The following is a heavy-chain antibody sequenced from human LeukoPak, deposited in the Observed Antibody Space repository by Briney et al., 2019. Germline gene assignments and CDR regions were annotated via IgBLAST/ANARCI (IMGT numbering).Heavy chain of an antibody. CDR1: GGSISNYY. Sequence: SETLSLTCTVSGGSISNYYWSWIRQPPGKGLEWIGEINHSGSTNYNPSLKSRVTISVDTSKNQFSLKLSSVTAADTAVYYCARPTRSYYYYMDVWGKGTTVTISS. CDR3: ARPTRSYYYYMDV. J-gene: IGHJ6*03. CDR2: INHSGST. V-gene: IGHV4-34*01.